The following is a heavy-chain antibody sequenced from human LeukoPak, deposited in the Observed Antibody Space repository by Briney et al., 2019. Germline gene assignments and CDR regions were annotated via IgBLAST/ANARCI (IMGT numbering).Heavy chain of an antibody. J-gene: IGHJ5*02. Sequence: SECLSPACTVDGGSISSSSYWWGWLRQPPGKGLEGIGSIDYSGSTNYDPSLKSRVTILVDTSKNQFSLKLSSVTAADTAVYYCARSVESFVTHGPWGQGTLVTVSA. CDR2: IDYSGST. CDR1: GGSISSSSYW. CDR3: ARSVESFVTHGP. D-gene: IGHD5-24*01. V-gene: IGHV4-39*07.